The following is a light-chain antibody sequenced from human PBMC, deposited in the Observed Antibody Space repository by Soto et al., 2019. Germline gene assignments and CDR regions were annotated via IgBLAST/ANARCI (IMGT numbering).Light chain of an antibody. Sequence: TQSPSSLSASVGDRVTITCRASQSISSYLAWYQQKPGQAPRLLIYDASNRATGIPARFSGSGSGTDFTLTISRLEPEDFAVFYCQQYGSYPLTFGGGSKM. CDR1: QSISSY. CDR3: QQYGSYPLT. J-gene: IGKJ4*01. V-gene: IGKV3-11*01. CDR2: DAS.